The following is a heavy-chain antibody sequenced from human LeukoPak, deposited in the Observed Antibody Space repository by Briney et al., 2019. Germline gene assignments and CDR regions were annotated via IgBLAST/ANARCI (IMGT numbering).Heavy chain of an antibody. CDR2: INPNSGDT. CDR3: ARIPLAAAGPYYFDY. V-gene: IGHV1-2*02. J-gene: IGHJ4*02. Sequence: ASVKVPCKASGYTFTGYYMHWVRQAPGQGLGWMGWINPNSGDTNYAQKFQGRVSMTRDTSISTAYMELSRLRSDDTAVYYCARIPLAAAGPYYFDYWGQGTLVTVSS. CDR1: GYTFTGYY. D-gene: IGHD6-13*01.